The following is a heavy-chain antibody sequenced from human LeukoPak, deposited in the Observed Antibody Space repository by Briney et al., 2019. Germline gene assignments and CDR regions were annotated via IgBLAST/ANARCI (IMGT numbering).Heavy chain of an antibody. CDR2: INSDGRST. V-gene: IGHV3-74*01. D-gene: IGHD6-19*01. CDR1: GFTFSSYW. J-gene: IGHJ4*02. Sequence: QPGGSLRLSCAASGFTFSSYWMHWVRQAPGKGLVGVSRINSDGRSTNYADSVKGRFTISRDNAKNTLYLQMNSLRAEDTAVYYCAKDRGIGSIAVAGTNGFDYWGQGTLVTVSS. CDR3: AKDRGIGSIAVAGTNGFDY.